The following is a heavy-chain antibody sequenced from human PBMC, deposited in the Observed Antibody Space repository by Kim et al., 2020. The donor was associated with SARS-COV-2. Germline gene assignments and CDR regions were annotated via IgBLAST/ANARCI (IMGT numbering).Heavy chain of an antibody. D-gene: IGHD3-10*01. V-gene: IGHV4-31*03. CDR3: ARVPLLLWFGETHNWFDP. CDR1: GGSISSGGYY. CDR2: IYYSGST. Sequence: SETLSLTCTVSGGSISSGGYYWSWIRQHPGKGLEWIRYIYYSGSTYYNPSLKSRVTISVDTSKNQFSLKLSSVTAADTAVYYCARVPLLLWFGETHNWFDPWGQGTLVTVSS. J-gene: IGHJ5*02.